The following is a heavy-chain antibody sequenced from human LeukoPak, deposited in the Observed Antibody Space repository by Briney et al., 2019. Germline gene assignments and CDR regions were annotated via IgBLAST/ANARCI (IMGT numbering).Heavy chain of an antibody. CDR3: ARSREGYSYGPGEFDP. CDR2: IYHSGST. Sequence: PSETLSLTCAVSGGSISSGGYSWSWIRQPPGKGLEWIGYIYHSGSTYYNPSLKSRVTISVDRSKNQFSLKLSSVTAADTAVYYCARSREGYSYGPGEFDPWGQGTLVTVSS. V-gene: IGHV4-30-2*01. CDR1: GGSISSGGYS. D-gene: IGHD5-18*01. J-gene: IGHJ5*02.